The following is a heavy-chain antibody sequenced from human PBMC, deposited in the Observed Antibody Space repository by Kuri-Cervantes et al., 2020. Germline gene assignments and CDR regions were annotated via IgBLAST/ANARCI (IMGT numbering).Heavy chain of an antibody. CDR3: AREEGDPLLYGMDV. CDR2: IYSGGST. Sequence: GESLKISCVASKFSLSDYLMTWVRQAPGKGLEWVSVIYSGGSTYYADSVKGRFTISRDNSKNTLYLQMNSLRAEDTAVYYCAREEGDPLLYGMDVWGQGTTVTVSS. V-gene: IGHV3-66*01. CDR1: KFSLSDYL. J-gene: IGHJ6*02. D-gene: IGHD2-2*01.